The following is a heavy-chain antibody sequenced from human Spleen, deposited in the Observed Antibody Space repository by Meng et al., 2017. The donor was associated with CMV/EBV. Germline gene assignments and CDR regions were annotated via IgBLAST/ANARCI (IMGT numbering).Heavy chain of an antibody. CDR3: ARDRYCSSPNCYTLWYFDY. D-gene: IGHD2-2*02. Sequence: SVKVSCKTSGGTFSSYAITWVRQAPGQGLEWMGGIIPIFGTANYAQKFQGRVTITTDESTSTAYMELRSLRSDDTAVYYCARDRYCSSPNCYTLWYFDYWGQGTLVTVSS. V-gene: IGHV1-69*05. CDR1: GGTFSSYA. CDR2: IIPIFGTA. J-gene: IGHJ4*02.